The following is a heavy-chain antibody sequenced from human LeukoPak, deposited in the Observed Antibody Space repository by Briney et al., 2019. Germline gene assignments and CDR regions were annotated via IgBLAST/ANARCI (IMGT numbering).Heavy chain of an antibody. D-gene: IGHD6-19*01. CDR1: DFAFYGYS. CDR2: ISSN. V-gene: IGHV3-21*06. Sequence: GASLRLSCAASDFAFYGYSMHWVRQAPGKGLEWISSISSNNADSVKGRFTISRDNAKNSLYLQVTGLRVEDTALYYCAREIVSSGCLDYWGQGSLVTVSS. CDR3: AREIVSSGCLDY. J-gene: IGHJ4*02.